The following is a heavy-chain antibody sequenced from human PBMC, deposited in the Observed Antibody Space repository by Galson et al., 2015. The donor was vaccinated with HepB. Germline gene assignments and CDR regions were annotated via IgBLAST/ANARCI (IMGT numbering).Heavy chain of an antibody. J-gene: IGHJ1*01. CDR2: IWYDGSNK. Sequence: SLRLSCAASGFTFSSYGMHWVRQAPGKGLEWVAVIWYDGSNKYYADSVKGRFTISRDNSKNTLYLQMNSLRAEDTAVYYCARDSKAAAGQRHAEYFQHWGQGTLVTVSS. CDR1: GFTFSSYG. D-gene: IGHD6-13*01. CDR3: ARDSKAAAGQRHAEYFQH. V-gene: IGHV3-33*08.